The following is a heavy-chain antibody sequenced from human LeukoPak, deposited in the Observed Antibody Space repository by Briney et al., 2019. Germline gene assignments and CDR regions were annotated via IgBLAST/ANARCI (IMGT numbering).Heavy chain of an antibody. J-gene: IGHJ3*02. CDR3: AAVAGLGNAFDI. V-gene: IGHV1-2*02. D-gene: IGHD6-19*01. CDR1: GYTFTGYY. CDR2: INPNSVGT. Sequence: ASVKVSCKASGYTFTGYYMHWVRQAPGQGLEWMGWINPNSVGTNYAQKFQGRVTMTRDTSISTAYMELSRLRSDDTAVYYCAAVAGLGNAFDIWGQGTMVTVSS.